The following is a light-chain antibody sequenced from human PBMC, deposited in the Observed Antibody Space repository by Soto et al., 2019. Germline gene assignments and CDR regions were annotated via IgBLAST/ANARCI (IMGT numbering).Light chain of an antibody. Sequence: DIQMTQSPSSLSASVGDRVTITCQASQDISNYLNWYQQKPGKAPKLLIYDASNLETGVPSRFSGSGSGTDFTFTISSVPTPDTAHYYCQQYNDWPLTFGQGTKVDI. CDR3: QQYNDWPLT. J-gene: IGKJ1*01. CDR2: DAS. CDR1: QDISNY. V-gene: IGKV1-33*01.